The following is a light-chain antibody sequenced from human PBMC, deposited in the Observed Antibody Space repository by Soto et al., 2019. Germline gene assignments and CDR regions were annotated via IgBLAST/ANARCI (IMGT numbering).Light chain of an antibody. Sequence: QSALTQPASVSGSPGQSITISCTGTSSDVDGYNYVSWYQQHPGKAPKVMIYEVYNRPSGVSSRFSGSKSGNTASLTISGLQAEDEADYYCSSYTSSITLVVFGGGTQLTVL. CDR3: SSYTSSITLVV. CDR1: SSDVDGYNY. CDR2: EVY. J-gene: IGLJ2*01. V-gene: IGLV2-14*01.